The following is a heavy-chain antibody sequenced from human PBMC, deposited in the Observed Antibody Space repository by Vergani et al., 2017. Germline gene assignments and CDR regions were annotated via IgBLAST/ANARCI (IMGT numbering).Heavy chain of an antibody. CDR3: ARINWYYGSGSYYSDYYYYYGMDV. CDR1: GGTFSSYT. V-gene: IGHV1-69*02. D-gene: IGHD3-10*01. J-gene: IGHJ6*02. Sequence: QVQLVQSGAEVKKPGSSVKVSCKASGGTFSSYTISWVRQAPGQGLEWMGRIIPILGIANYAQKFQGRVTITADKSTSTAYMELSSLRSEDTAVYYCARINWYYGSGSYYSDYYYYYGMDVWGQGTTVTVSS. CDR2: IIPILGIA.